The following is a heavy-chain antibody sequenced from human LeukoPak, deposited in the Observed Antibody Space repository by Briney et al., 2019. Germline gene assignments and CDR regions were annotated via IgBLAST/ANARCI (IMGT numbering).Heavy chain of an antibody. CDR2: ISGSGGSI. CDR1: GFTFRSYA. J-gene: IGHJ4*02. V-gene: IGHV3-23*01. D-gene: IGHD6-13*01. Sequence: GGSLRLSCGASGFTFRSYAVRWLRRARGGGGEWVSGISGSGGSIYYAVSVKGRFTISRDNSKNTLYLQMNSLRAEDTAVYYCAKMAAAGREIPLVDYWGQGTLVTVSS. CDR3: AKMAAAGREIPLVDY.